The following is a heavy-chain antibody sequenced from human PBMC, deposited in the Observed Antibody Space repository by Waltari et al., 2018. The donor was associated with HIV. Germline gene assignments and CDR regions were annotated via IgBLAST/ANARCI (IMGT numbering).Heavy chain of an antibody. CDR1: GYTFTNYL. CDR3: ARLKDIVVVVSLSAFDY. Sequence: EVQLVQSGPAVKKPGESLKISCTVSGYTFTNYLLVWARQMPGKGLEWMGVIYPGDSDTRYSPSFQGQVTISADKSITTAYLQWTSLKASDTAMYYCARLKDIVVVVSLSAFDYWGQGTLVTVSS. V-gene: IGHV5-51*01. D-gene: IGHD2-15*01. CDR2: IYPGDSDT. J-gene: IGHJ4*02.